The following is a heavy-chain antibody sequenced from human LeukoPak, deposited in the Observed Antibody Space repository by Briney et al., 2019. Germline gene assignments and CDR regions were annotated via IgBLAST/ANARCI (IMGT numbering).Heavy chain of an antibody. CDR1: GGSISGYY. Sequence: SETLSLTCTVSGGSISGYYWTWIRQPPGQGLEWIAYIHSNGYTNYDPSLRSRVTISVDPSKNQFSLTVTPVTAADTAIYYCAQRQGPMSGTYDYFDPWGQGALVTVSS. CDR2: IHSNGYT. V-gene: IGHV4-4*09. J-gene: IGHJ4*02. D-gene: IGHD1-26*01. CDR3: AQRQGPMSGTYDYFDP.